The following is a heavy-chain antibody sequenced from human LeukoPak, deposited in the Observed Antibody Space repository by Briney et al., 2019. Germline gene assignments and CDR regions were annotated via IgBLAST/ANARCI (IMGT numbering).Heavy chain of an antibody. V-gene: IGHV3-23*01. CDR3: AKARWSGPFYFDY. J-gene: IGHJ4*02. CDR1: GXTXXNFX. D-gene: IGHD3-3*01. Sequence: GXTXXNFXXNWVRQAPGKGLEWVSTISGSGGITYYADSVKGRFTISRDNSKNTLYLQMNSLRAEDTAVYYCAKARWSGPFYFDYWGQGTLVTVSS. CDR2: ISGSGGIT.